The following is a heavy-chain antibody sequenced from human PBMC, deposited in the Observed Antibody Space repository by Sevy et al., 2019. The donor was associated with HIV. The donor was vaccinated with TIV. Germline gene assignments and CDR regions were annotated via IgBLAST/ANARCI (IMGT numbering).Heavy chain of an antibody. D-gene: IGHD4-17*01. CDR3: ARDLPPSATTVAHFDY. V-gene: IGHV3-48*03. J-gene: IGHJ4*02. Sequence: GGSLRLSCAASGFTFSSYEMNWVRQAPGKGLEWVSYISNSGTSINYSDSVKGRFTDSRDNARNSLYLQMNSLRAEDTAVYYCARDLPPSATTVAHFDYWGQGTLVTVSS. CDR1: GFTFSSYE. CDR2: ISNSGTSI.